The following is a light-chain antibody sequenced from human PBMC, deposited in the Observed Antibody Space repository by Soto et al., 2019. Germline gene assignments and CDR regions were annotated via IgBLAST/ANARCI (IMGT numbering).Light chain of an antibody. CDR2: KAS. CDR3: QQYNIYPFT. V-gene: IGKV1-5*03. J-gene: IGKJ4*01. CDR1: QSISTW. Sequence: DIQMTQSPSTLSASVGDRVTITCRASQSISTWLAWYQQKPGKAPKLLIYKASSLEGGVPSRFSGSGSGTEFNITVSSLQPDDFATYYCQQYNIYPFTFGGGTTVEIK.